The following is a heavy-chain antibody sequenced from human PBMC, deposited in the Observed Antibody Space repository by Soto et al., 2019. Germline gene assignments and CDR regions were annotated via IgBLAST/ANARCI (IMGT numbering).Heavy chain of an antibody. V-gene: IGHV4-31*03. CDR3: ARDLGSYGYNWFDP. CDR1: GGSISSGGYY. CDR2: IYYSGST. J-gene: IGHJ5*02. D-gene: IGHD5-18*01. Sequence: SETLSLTCTVSGGSISSGGYYWSWIRQHPGKGLEWIGYIYYSGSTYYNPSLKSRVTISVDTSKNQFSLKLGSVTAADTAVYYCARDLGSYGYNWFDPWGQGTLVTVSS.